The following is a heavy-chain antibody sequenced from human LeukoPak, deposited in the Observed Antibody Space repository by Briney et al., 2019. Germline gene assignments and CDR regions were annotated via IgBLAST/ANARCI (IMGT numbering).Heavy chain of an antibody. CDR3: ARGIWFGESYLDY. J-gene: IGHJ4*02. Sequence: SQTLSLTCTVSGGSISSGGYYWSWIRQHPGKGLEWIGYIYYSGSTYYNPSLKSQVTISVDTSKNQFSLKLSSVTAADTAVYYCARGIWFGESYLDYWGQGTLVTVSS. CDR2: IYYSGST. D-gene: IGHD3-10*01. CDR1: GGSISSGGYY. V-gene: IGHV4-31*01.